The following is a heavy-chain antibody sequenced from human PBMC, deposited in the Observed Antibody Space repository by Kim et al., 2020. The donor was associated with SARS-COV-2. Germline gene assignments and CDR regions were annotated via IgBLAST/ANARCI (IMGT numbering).Heavy chain of an antibody. V-gene: IGHV3-48*02. J-gene: IGHJ6*02. Sequence: YYAELVKGRVTITRDNAKKQVYLKRSRVRDEDSAVYYCARDCGGAYGMDVWGQGTPVTVSS. CDR3: ARDCGGAYGMDV. D-gene: IGHD2-21*01.